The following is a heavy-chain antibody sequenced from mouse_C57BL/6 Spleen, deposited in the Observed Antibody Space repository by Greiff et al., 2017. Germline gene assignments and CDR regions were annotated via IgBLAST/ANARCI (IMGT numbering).Heavy chain of an antibody. J-gene: IGHJ2*01. CDR2: IFPGSGST. V-gene: IGHV1-75*01. Sequence: QVHVKQSGPELVKPGASVKISCKASGYTFTDYYINWVKQRPGQGLEWIGWIFPGSGSTYYNEKFKGKATLTVDKSSSTAYMLLSSLTSEDSAVYFCARRGKTDYFDYWGQGTTLTVSS. CDR1: GYTFTDYY. CDR3: ARRGKTDYFDY.